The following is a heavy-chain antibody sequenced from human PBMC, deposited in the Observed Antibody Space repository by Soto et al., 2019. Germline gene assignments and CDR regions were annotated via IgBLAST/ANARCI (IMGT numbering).Heavy chain of an antibody. J-gene: IGHJ4*02. CDR2: ISTGGGST. CDR1: GFTFSSHV. V-gene: IGHV3-23*01. Sequence: EVQLLESGGGLVQPGGSLRLSCAASGFTFSSHVMSWVRQAPGKGLEWVSGISTGGGSTDYADSVKGRFTISRDNSKNTLHRQTKSLRAEDTAVYYCARSREIIASAGSFDYWGKGTLVTVSS. CDR3: ARSREIIASAGSFDY. D-gene: IGHD6-25*01.